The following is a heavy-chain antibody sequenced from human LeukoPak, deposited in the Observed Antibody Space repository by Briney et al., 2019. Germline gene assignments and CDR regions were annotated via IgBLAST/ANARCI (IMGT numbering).Heavy chain of an antibody. D-gene: IGHD3-10*01. CDR2: ISSSSSKHT. J-gene: IGHJ4*02. Sequence: GGSLRLSCVASGFTFSDYYMSWIRQAPGKGLEWASYISSSSSKHTKYADSVKGRFTISRDNAKNSLYLQMDSLRAEDTAVYYCASQFGESGVGLGYWGQGTLVTVSS. CDR3: ASQFGESGVGLGY. V-gene: IGHV3-11*03. CDR1: GFTFSDYY.